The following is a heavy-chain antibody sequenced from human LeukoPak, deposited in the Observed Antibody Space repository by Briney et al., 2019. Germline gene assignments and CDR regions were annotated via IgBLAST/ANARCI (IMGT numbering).Heavy chain of an antibody. V-gene: IGHV3-21*01. CDR3: TTDSIYCGGDCYSDY. Sequence: KPGGSLRLSCAASGFTFSSYSMNWVRQAPGKGLEWVSSISSSSSYIYYADSVKGRFTISRDNAKNSLYLQMNSLRAEDTAVYYCTTDSIYCGGDCYSDYWGQGTLVTVSS. CDR1: GFTFSSYS. D-gene: IGHD2-21*01. J-gene: IGHJ4*02. CDR2: ISSSSSYI.